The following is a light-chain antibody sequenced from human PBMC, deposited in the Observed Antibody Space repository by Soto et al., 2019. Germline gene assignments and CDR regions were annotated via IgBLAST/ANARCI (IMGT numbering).Light chain of an antibody. CDR2: SSN. J-gene: IGLJ2*01. Sequence: QPVLTQPPSASGTPGQRVTISCSGSSSNIGSNTVNWYQQLPGTAPKLLIYSSNQRPSGVPDRFSGSKSGTSASLAISGLQSEDEADYYCAAWDDSLNGLVFGGGTQLTVL. CDR3: AAWDDSLNGLV. V-gene: IGLV1-44*01. CDR1: SSNIGSNT.